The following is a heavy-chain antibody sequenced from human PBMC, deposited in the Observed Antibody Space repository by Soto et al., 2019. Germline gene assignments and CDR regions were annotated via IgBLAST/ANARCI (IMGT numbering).Heavy chain of an antibody. J-gene: IGHJ4*02. Sequence: PWWSLRLSCSASVFTFSSYAMHWFRQAPGKGLEWVAVISYDGSNKYYADSVKGRFTISRDNSKNTLYLQMNSLRAEDTAVYYCARDSDYYDSSGYYCYWGQGTLVTVSS. CDR2: ISYDGSNK. CDR3: ARDSDYYDSSGYYCY. CDR1: VFTFSSYA. V-gene: IGHV3-30-3*01. D-gene: IGHD3-22*01.